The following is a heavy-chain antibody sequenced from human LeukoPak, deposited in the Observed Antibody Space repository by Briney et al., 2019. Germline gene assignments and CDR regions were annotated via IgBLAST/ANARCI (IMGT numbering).Heavy chain of an antibody. D-gene: IGHD4-17*01. Sequence: SQTLSLTCTVSGGSISSGGYYWSWIRQPPGEGLEWIGYNYYSGSTYYHPSLKSRVTISLDTSKNQFSLKLSSVTAADTAVYYCARVTTVTTSFHFDYWGQGTLVTVSS. CDR2: NYYSGST. J-gene: IGHJ4*02. CDR3: ARVTTVTTSFHFDY. V-gene: IGHV4-30-4*01. CDR1: GGSISSGGYY.